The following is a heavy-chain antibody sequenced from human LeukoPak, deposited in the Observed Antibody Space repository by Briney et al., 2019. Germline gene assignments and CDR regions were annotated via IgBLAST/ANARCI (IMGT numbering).Heavy chain of an antibody. J-gene: IGHJ4*02. CDR2: IRSKAYGGTT. CDR3: TRDYGDYKLDY. V-gene: IGHV3-49*04. Sequence: GGSLRLYCTASGFSFGDYAMSWVRQAPGKGLEWVGFIRSKAYGGTTEYAASVKGRFTISRDDSKSIAYLQMNSLKTEDTAVYYCTRDYGDYKLDYWGQGTLVTVSS. D-gene: IGHD4-17*01. CDR1: GFSFGDYA.